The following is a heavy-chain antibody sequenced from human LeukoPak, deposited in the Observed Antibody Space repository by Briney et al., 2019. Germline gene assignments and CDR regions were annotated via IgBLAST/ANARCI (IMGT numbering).Heavy chain of an antibody. CDR2: IYYSGST. CDR1: GGSISSSSYY. D-gene: IGHD4-23*01. Sequence: PSETLSLTCTVSGGSISSSSYYWGWIRQPPGKGLEWIGSIYYSGSTYYNPFLKSRVTISVDTSKNQFSLKLSSVTAADTAVYYCARAGGNSAGDWFDPWGQGTLVTVSS. CDR3: ARAGGNSAGDWFDP. V-gene: IGHV4-39*01. J-gene: IGHJ5*02.